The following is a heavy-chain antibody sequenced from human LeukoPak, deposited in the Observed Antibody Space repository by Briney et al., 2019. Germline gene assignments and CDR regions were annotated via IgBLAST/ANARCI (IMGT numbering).Heavy chain of an antibody. J-gene: IGHJ4*02. Sequence: GGSLRLSCAASGFTFSNAWMSWVRQAPGKGLEWVGRIKSKTDGGTTDYAAPVKGRFTISGDDSKNTLYLQMNSLKTEDTAVYYCTTDRGGYKPFDYWGQGTLVTVSS. CDR2: IKSKTDGGTT. CDR1: GFTFSNAW. CDR3: TTDRGGYKPFDY. D-gene: IGHD3-16*01. V-gene: IGHV3-15*01.